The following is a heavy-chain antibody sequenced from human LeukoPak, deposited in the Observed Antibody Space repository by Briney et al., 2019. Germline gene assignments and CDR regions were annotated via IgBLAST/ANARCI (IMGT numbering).Heavy chain of an antibody. J-gene: IGHJ6*02. V-gene: IGHV3-9*01. CDR1: GFTFDDYD. CDR3: AKGHSSGWYADYGMDV. CDR2: ITWNSGNT. Sequence: PGGSLRLSCAVSGFTFDDYDMHWVRQAPGRGLEWVSGITWNSGNTGYADSVKGRFTISRDNAKNSLYLQMNSLRTEDSALYYCAKGHSSGWYADYGMDVWGQGTTVTVSS. D-gene: IGHD6-19*01.